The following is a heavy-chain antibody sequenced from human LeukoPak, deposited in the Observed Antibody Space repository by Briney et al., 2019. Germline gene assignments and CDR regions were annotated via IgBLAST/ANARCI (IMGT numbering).Heavy chain of an antibody. D-gene: IGHD2-15*01. CDR1: GYTFTGYY. Sequence: ASVKVSCKASGYTFTGYYVHWVRQAPGQGLDWMGWINPNSGGTNYAQKFQGRVTMTRDTSISTAYMELSRLRSDDTAVYYCARGGLGRVVAATLGRFDPWGQGTLVTVSS. CDR3: ARGGLGRVVAATLGRFDP. CDR2: INPNSGGT. V-gene: IGHV1-2*02. J-gene: IGHJ5*02.